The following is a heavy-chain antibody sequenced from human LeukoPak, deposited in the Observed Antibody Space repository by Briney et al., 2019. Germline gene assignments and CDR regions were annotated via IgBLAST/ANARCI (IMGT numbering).Heavy chain of an antibody. V-gene: IGHV3-23*01. D-gene: IGHD3-10*01. Sequence: GGSLRVSCAASGFTFSSYAMSWVRQAPGKGLEWVSAISGSGGSTYYADSVKGRFTISRDNSKNTLYLQMNSLRVDDTAIYYCARTAWNYFGSGNYYAPDYWGQGTLVTVSS. CDR2: ISGSGGST. CDR3: ARTAWNYFGSGNYYAPDY. J-gene: IGHJ4*02. CDR1: GFTFSSYA.